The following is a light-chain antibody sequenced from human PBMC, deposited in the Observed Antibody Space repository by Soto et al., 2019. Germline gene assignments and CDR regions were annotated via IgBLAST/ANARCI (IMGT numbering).Light chain of an antibody. Sequence: QSALAQPASVSGSPGQSITISCTGSSSDVGGYNSVSWYQQHPGKAPKLVIFDVIIRPSGISTRFSGSKSGNAASLTISGLQAEDEAHYYCRSYTSISASVIFGGGTKVTVL. CDR1: SSDVGGYNS. CDR2: DVI. CDR3: RSYTSISASVI. V-gene: IGLV2-14*03. J-gene: IGLJ2*01.